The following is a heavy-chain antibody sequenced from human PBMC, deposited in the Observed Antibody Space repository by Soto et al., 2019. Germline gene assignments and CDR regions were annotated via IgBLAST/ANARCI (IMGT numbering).Heavy chain of an antibody. CDR2: IDTAGHT. D-gene: IGHD3-10*01. J-gene: IGHJ6*02. CDR1: GFTSRTYD. V-gene: IGHV3-13*01. CDR3: ARERYYGLGSYSYYYGMDV. Sequence: GGSLRLSCVASGFTSRTYDMHWVRQPTGKGLEWISTIDTAGHTYYLGSVKGRFTVSRENAENSLYLQMNSLGAGDTAVYYCARERYYGLGSYSYYYGMDVWGQGTPVTVSS.